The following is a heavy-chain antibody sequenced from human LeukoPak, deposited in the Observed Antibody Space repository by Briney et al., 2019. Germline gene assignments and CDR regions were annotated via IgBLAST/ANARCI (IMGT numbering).Heavy chain of an antibody. CDR2: INHSGSP. V-gene: IGHV4-34*01. Sequence: SETLSLTCAVYGGSFCGYYWSWIRQPPGKGVEWVGEINHSGSPNYNPSLKSPVTISVDPSKHQFSLELSSVTAADTAVYYCASPHDSSGYYFDYWGQGTLVTVSS. J-gene: IGHJ4*02. D-gene: IGHD3-22*01. CDR1: GGSFCGYY. CDR3: ASPHDSSGYYFDY.